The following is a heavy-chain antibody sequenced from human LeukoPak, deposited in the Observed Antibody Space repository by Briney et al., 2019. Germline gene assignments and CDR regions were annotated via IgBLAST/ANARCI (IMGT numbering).Heavy chain of an antibody. J-gene: IGHJ4*02. V-gene: IGHV4-59*01. D-gene: IGHD5-18*01. CDR2: IYYSGST. CDR1: GGSISSYY. Sequence: SETLSLTCTVSGGSISSYYWSWIRQPPGKGLERIGYIYYSGSTNYNPSLKSRVTISVDTSKNQFSLKLSSVTAADTAVYYCARERTSPSGYSYGYGFFDYWGQGTLVTVSS. CDR3: ARERTSPSGYSYGYGFFDY.